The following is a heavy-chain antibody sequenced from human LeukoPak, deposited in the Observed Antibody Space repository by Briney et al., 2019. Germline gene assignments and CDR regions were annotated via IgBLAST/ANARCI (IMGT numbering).Heavy chain of an antibody. V-gene: IGHV4-61*02. CDR3: ARVPRGGYSVTVDN. Sequence: SETLSLTCIVSGGSISSGCYYWSWIRQPAGKGLEWIGRIYTSGSTNYNRSLKSRVTISVDTSKNQFSLKLSSVTAADTAVYYCARVPRGGYSVTVDNWGQGTLVTVSS. CDR2: IYTSGST. J-gene: IGHJ4*02. CDR1: GGSISSGCYY. D-gene: IGHD3-22*01.